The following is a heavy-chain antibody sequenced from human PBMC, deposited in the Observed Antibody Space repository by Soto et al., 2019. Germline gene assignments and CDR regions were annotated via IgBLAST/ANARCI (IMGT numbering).Heavy chain of an antibody. D-gene: IGHD3-10*01. CDR1: GFTFSSYG. CDR2: IWYDGSNK. Sequence: GGSLRLSCAASGFTFSSYGMHWVRQAPGKGLEWVAVIWYDGSNKYYADSVKGRFPISRDNSKNTLYLQMNSLRAEDTAVYYCARDPLVVRGVGYYYYGMDVWGQGTTVTVSS. V-gene: IGHV3-33*01. CDR3: ARDPLVVRGVGYYYYGMDV. J-gene: IGHJ6*02.